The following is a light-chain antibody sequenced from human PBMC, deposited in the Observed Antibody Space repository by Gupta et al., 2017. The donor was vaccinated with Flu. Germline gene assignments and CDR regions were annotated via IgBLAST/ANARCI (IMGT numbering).Light chain of an antibody. V-gene: IGLV3-1*01. CDR2: QDT. CDR3: QAWDNNTGF. CDR1: DLGGKY. J-gene: IGLJ1*01. Sequence: TCSGHDLGGKYASWYQQKPGQSPVLLIYQDTRRPSGIPERFSASNSGNTATLTISGTQAVDEADYYCQAWDNNTGFFRTGTEVTVL.